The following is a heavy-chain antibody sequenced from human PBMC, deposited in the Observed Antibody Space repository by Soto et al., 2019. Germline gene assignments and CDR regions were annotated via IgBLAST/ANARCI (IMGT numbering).Heavy chain of an antibody. CDR3: VRGDTTGYLFFDN. J-gene: IGHJ4*02. CDR1: GYSFSTYW. Sequence: EVQLLQSGAEVKKPGESLKISCKGSGYSFSTYWIGWVRQMPGKGLEWMGIIYPGDSDTRYSPPFQGQVTISADKSISTAYLQWSSLKASDTAMYYCVRGDTTGYLFFDNWGQGTLVTVSS. D-gene: IGHD3-9*01. V-gene: IGHV5-51*03. CDR2: IYPGDSDT.